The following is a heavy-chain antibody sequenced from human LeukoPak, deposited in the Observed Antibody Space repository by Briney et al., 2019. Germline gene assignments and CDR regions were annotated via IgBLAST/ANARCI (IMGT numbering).Heavy chain of an antibody. CDR1: GGSISSYY. CDR3: ARDRLYYDSSGYWLDS. Sequence: SETLSLTFTVSGGSISSYYWNWIRQPPGKGLEWIGYIYYSGSTNYNPSLKSRFTISVDTSKNQFSLKLSSVTAADTSVYYCARDRLYYDSSGYWLDSWGQRTLVTVSS. V-gene: IGHV4-59*01. J-gene: IGHJ4*02. D-gene: IGHD3-22*01. CDR2: IYYSGST.